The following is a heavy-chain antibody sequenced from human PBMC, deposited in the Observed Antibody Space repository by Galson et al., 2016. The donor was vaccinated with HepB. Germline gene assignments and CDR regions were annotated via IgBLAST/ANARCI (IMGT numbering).Heavy chain of an antibody. V-gene: IGHV3-30-3*01. J-gene: IGHJ6*03. CDR2: ISYDGTTK. CDR3: ARDQPRILYGRRYYYMDV. CDR1: GFTFSHYT. Sequence: SLRLSCAASGFTFSHYTMHWVRQAPGKGLEWMALISYDGTTKLFADSVKGRVTVSRDNPKNTLYLEMNSVRPEDTGVYYCARDQPRILYGRRYYYMDVWGKGTTVTVSS. D-gene: IGHD2-8*01.